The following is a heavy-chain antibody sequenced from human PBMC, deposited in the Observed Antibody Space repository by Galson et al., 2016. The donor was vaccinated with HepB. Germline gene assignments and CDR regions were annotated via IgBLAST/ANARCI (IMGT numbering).Heavy chain of an antibody. V-gene: IGHV1-46*02. CDR3: ARDRKLVKGGYYLLSPRTGQDHDLDV. D-gene: IGHD3-10*01. J-gene: IGHJ6*02. Sequence: SVKVSCKASGYDFKRYYLHWVRQAPGRGLEWLAMINPSGGRTSYAQKFQGRVTMTADTSTSIPYMDLTSLRFEDTAVYYCARDRKLVKGGYYLLSPRTGQDHDLDVWGQGTTVTVTS. CDR1: GYDFKRYY. CDR2: INPSGGRT.